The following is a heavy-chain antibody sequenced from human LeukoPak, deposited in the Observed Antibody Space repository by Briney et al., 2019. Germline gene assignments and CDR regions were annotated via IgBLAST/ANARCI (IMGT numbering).Heavy chain of an antibody. CDR3: ARDIASVRMDV. Sequence: GGSLRLSCAASGFTFRNHGMHWVRQAPGKGLEWVAVIWYDGSNQYYADTVKGRFTISRDNSKNMLYLQMASLRAEDTAVYYCARDIASVRMDVWGQGTTVTVSS. V-gene: IGHV3-33*01. CDR2: IWYDGSNQ. D-gene: IGHD2-15*01. J-gene: IGHJ6*02. CDR1: GFTFRNHG.